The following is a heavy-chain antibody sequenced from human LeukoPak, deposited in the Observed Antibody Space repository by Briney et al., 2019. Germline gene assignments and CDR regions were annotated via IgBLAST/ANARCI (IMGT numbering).Heavy chain of an antibody. D-gene: IGHD6-6*01. Sequence: GGTLRLSCTVSGFTFSTYTMNWVRQAPGKGLEWVSSITATSTSIYYADSVKDRFTISRDNAKNSLFLEMSSLRADDTAVYFCAKERPHGMDVWGQGTTVTVSS. CDR3: AKERPHGMDV. V-gene: IGHV3-21*06. CDR1: GFTFSTYT. J-gene: IGHJ6*02. CDR2: ITATSTSI.